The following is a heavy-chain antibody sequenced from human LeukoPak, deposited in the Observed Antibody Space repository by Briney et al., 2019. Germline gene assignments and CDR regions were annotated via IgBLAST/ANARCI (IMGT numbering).Heavy chain of an antibody. D-gene: IGHD4-17*01. J-gene: IGHJ4*02. V-gene: IGHV1-24*01. CDR2: FDPEDGET. CDR3: ATAPLPQLIIPMHDYGDYGVFDY. Sequence: ASVKVSCWVSGYTLTELSMHWVRQAPGKGLEWMGGFDPEDGETIYAQKFQGRVTMTEDTSTDTAYMELSSLRSEDTAVYYCATAPLPQLIIPMHDYGDYGVFDYWGQGTLVTVSS. CDR1: GYTLTELS.